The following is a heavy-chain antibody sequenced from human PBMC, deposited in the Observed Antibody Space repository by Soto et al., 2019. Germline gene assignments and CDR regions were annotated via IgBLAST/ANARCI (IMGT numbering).Heavy chain of an antibody. Sequence: QVQLQESGPGLVNPSQSLSLTCAVTGGSISSGGYSWSWIRQHPGKGPEWIGYIYYSGSTYYNPSLKSRVTISVDTSKNQCSLKLSSVTAADTAVYYCARERECSGGSCYSNWFDPWGQGTLVTVSS. CDR2: IYYSGST. J-gene: IGHJ5*02. V-gene: IGHV4-31*11. CDR1: GGSISSGGYS. CDR3: ARERECSGGSCYSNWFDP. D-gene: IGHD2-15*01.